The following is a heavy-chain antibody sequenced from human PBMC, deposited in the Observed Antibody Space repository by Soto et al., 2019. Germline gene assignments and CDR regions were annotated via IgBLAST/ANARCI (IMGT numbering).Heavy chain of an antibody. CDR3: ARGRIVASIHDAFEL. Sequence: QGQLLQSGDEVKKPGASVRVSCRASGYDFTSYGISWVRQAPGQGLEWVSWISAYNGKRDTAQKFQGRVTMTLDTSTDTAHMELGDLTSADTAVYYCARGRIVASIHDAFELWCQGEMVAVSS. J-gene: IGHJ3*01. CDR2: ISAYNGKR. D-gene: IGHD2-21*01. CDR1: GYDFTSYG. V-gene: IGHV1-18*01.